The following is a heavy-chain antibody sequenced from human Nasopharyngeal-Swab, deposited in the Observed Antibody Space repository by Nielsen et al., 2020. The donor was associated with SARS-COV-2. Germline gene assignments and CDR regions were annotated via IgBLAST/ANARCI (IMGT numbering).Heavy chain of an antibody. CDR1: GGSLTSSSYY. D-gene: IGHD3-3*02. V-gene: IGHV4-39*02. CDR2: VYYSGIT. Sequence: SETLSLTCTVSGGSLTSSSYYWGWIRQPPGKGLEWIGSVYYSGITYYNPSLKSRVTISIDTPKRQFSLRLTSVTAADTAVYYCAREPPVSLHFFDYWSQGILVTVSS. J-gene: IGHJ4*02. CDR3: AREPPVSLHFFDY.